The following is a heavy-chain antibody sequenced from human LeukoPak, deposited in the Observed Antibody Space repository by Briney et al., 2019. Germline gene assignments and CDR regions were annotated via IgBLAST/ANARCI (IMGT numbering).Heavy chain of an antibody. J-gene: IGHJ4*02. V-gene: IGHV4-38-2*02. D-gene: IGHD2-15*01. CDR2: IYHSGST. Sequence: SETLSLTCTVSGYSISSGYYWGWIRQPPGKGLEWIGSIYHSGSTYYNPSLKSRVTISVDTSKNQFSLKLSSVTAADTAVYYCARGTPYYFDYWGQGTLVTVSS. CDR3: ARGTPYYFDY. CDR1: GYSISSGYY.